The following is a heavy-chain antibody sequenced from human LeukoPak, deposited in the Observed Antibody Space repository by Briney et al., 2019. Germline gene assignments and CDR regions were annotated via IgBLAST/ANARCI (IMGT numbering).Heavy chain of an antibody. J-gene: IGHJ4*02. V-gene: IGHV4-38-2*02. CDR2: INHSGRT. CDR3: GRDRPTGYYDY. D-gene: IGHD3-9*01. Sequence: SETLSLTCTVSSYSISSDYHWGWIRQPPGKGLEWIASINHSGRTYYNPSLKSRVTISVDTSKNQFSLKLTSVTAADTAVYYCGRDRPTGYYDYWGQGILVTVSS. CDR1: SYSISSDYH.